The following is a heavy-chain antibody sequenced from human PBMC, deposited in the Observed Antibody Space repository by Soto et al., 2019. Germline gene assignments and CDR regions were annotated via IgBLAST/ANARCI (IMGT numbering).Heavy chain of an antibody. CDR3: ARLRITMVRGARGYYYYGMDV. CDR1: GGSISSSNW. D-gene: IGHD3-10*01. V-gene: IGHV4-4*02. CDR2: IYHSGST. Sequence: SETLSLTCAVSGGSISSSNWWSWVRQPPGKGLEWIGEIYHSGSTNYNPSLKSRVTISVDKSKNQFSLKLSSVSAADTAVYYCARLRITMVRGARGYYYYGMDVWGQGTTVTVSS. J-gene: IGHJ6*02.